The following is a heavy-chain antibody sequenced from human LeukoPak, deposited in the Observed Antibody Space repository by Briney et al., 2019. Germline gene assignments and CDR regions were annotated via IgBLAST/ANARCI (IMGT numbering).Heavy chain of an antibody. Sequence: PGGSLRLSCAASGFTFSSYTMSWVRQAPGKGLEWVSGISGSGGSTYYADSVKGRFTISRDNSKKTLYLQMNSLRAEDTAVYYCAKDQEVVAPPDAFDIWGQGTMVSVSS. CDR2: ISGSGGST. D-gene: IGHD2-15*01. CDR1: GFTFSSYT. J-gene: IGHJ3*02. V-gene: IGHV3-23*01. CDR3: AKDQEVVAPPDAFDI.